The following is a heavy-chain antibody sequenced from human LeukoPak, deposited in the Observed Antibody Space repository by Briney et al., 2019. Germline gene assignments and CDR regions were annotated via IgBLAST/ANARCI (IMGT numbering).Heavy chain of an antibody. V-gene: IGHV4-61*02. Sequence: SETLSLTCTVSGGSISSGSYYWSWIRQPAGKGLEWIGRIYTSGSTNYNPSLKSRVTISVDTSKNQFSLKLSSVTAADTAVYYCARGRLGEWHNDYWGQGILVTVSS. CDR3: ARGRLGEWHNDY. D-gene: IGHD3-16*01. CDR1: GGSISSGSYY. CDR2: IYTSGST. J-gene: IGHJ4*02.